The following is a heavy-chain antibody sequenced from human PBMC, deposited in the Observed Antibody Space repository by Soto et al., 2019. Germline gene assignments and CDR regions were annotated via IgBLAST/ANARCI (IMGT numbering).Heavy chain of an antibody. D-gene: IGHD3-10*01. CDR2: IYWDDDK. V-gene: IGHV2-5*02. Sequence: QITLKESGPTLVRPTQTLTLTCTFSGFSLTTSGVGVGWIGQLQGKALEWLAVIYWDDDKRYSSSLKSRLTITKDTSKNQVVLTMTNMDPVDTATYYCAHHPYYGLGSYSFDYWGQGTLVTVSS. J-gene: IGHJ4*02. CDR3: AHHPYYGLGSYSFDY. CDR1: GFSLTTSGVG.